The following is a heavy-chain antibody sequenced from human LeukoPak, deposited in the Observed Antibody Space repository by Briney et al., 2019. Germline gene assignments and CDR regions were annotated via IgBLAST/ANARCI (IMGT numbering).Heavy chain of an antibody. J-gene: IGHJ4*02. D-gene: IGHD3-9*01. CDR2: FDPEDGKT. CDR1: GYTLTELS. CDR3: ATAPLYDILTGYYNRGVLDY. V-gene: IGHV1-24*01. Sequence: AAVKVSCKVSGYTLTELSMHWVRQAPGKGLDWMGGFDPEDGKTIYAQKFQGRVTMTEDTSTDTAYMELSSLRSEDTAVYYCATAPLYDILTGYYNRGVLDYWGQGTLVTVSS.